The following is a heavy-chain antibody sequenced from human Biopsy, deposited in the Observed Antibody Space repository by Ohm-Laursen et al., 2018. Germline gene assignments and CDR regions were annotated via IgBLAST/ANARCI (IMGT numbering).Heavy chain of an antibody. D-gene: IGHD3-10*01. CDR1: GDSISSGVYY. J-gene: IGHJ5*02. CDR2: ISSGGYR. Sequence: TLSLTCFVSGDSISSGVYYWNWFCQHPEKGLEWIGYISSGGYRKYTPSLQSLITISMDTSRNQFSLRLNSVTSADTAVYYCARAPYVSGSFGWFDPWGQGIVVTVSS. V-gene: IGHV4-31*01. CDR3: ARAPYVSGSFGWFDP.